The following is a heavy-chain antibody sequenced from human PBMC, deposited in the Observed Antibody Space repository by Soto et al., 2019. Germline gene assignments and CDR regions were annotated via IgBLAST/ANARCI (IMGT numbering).Heavy chain of an antibody. J-gene: IGHJ5*02. D-gene: IGHD3-10*01. Sequence: SETLSLTCTVSGGSISSYYWSWIRQPPGKGLEWIGYIYYSGSTNYNPSLKSRVTISVDTSKNQFSLKLSSVTAADTAVYYCARDSVTMVRGAMTGWFDPWGQGTLVTVSS. CDR1: GGSISSYY. CDR3: ARDSVTMVRGAMTGWFDP. CDR2: IYYSGST. V-gene: IGHV4-59*01.